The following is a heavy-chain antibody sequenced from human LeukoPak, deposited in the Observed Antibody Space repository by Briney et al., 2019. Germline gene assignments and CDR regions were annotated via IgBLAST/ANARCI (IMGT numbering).Heavy chain of an antibody. J-gene: IGHJ4*02. CDR1: GFTFSSYA. V-gene: IGHV3-64*01. Sequence: PGGSLRLSCAASGFTFSSYAMHWIRQAPGKGLEYVSAISSNGGSTYHANSVKGRFTISRDNSKNTLYLQMGSLRAEDMAVYYCARARRDGYNRPFDYWGQGTLVTVSS. CDR3: ARARRDGYNRPFDY. D-gene: IGHD5-24*01. CDR2: ISSNGGST.